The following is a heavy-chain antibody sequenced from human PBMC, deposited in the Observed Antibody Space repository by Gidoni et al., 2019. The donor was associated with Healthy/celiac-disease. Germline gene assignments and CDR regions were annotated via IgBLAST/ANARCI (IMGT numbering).Heavy chain of an antibody. CDR3: ATPGGYYYYYGMDV. CDR2: IYYSWST. D-gene: IGHD2-15*01. J-gene: IGHJ6*02. Sequence: LVKPSETLSLTCTVSGGSISSSSYYWGWIRQPPGKGLEWIVSIYYSWSTYYNPSLKSRVTISVDTSKNQFSLKLSSVTAADTAVYYCATPGGYYYYYGMDVWGQGTTVTVSS. V-gene: IGHV4-39*01. CDR1: GGSISSSSYY.